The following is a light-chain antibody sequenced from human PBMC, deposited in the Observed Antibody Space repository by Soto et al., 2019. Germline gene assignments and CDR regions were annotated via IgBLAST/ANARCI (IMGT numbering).Light chain of an antibody. V-gene: IGKV1-6*01. CDR1: QGIRND. CDR2: DAS. Sequence: AIQMTQSPSSLSASVGDRVTITCRASQGIRNDLGWYQQKPGRAPKLLIYDASSLESGVPSRFSGSGSGTDFTLTISSLQPEDFATYYCLQDYSYPLTFGGGTKVEIK. CDR3: LQDYSYPLT. J-gene: IGKJ4*01.